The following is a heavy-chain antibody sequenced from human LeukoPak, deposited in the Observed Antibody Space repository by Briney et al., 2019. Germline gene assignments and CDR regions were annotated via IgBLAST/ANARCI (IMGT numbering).Heavy chain of an antibody. CDR3: ASPSGWFGYGDYHDAFDI. D-gene: IGHD4-17*01. Sequence: GASVKVSCKASGYTFTSYDINWVRQATGQGLEWMGWMNPNSGNTGYAQKFQGRVTMTRNTSISTAYMELSSLRSEDTAVYYCASPSGWFGYGDYHDAFDIWGQGTMVTVSS. CDR1: GYTFTSYD. J-gene: IGHJ3*02. CDR2: MNPNSGNT. V-gene: IGHV1-8*01.